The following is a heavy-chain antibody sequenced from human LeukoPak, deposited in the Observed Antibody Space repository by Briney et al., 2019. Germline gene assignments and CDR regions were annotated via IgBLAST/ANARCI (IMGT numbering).Heavy chain of an antibody. Sequence: SVKGRFTVSRDNAEDSLYLQMNSLGAEDTAEYYCAKDFWTGYYNLDYFDYWGQGTLVTVSS. D-gene: IGHD3/OR15-3a*01. V-gene: IGHV3-21*04. J-gene: IGHJ4*02. CDR3: AKDFWTGYYNLDYFDY.